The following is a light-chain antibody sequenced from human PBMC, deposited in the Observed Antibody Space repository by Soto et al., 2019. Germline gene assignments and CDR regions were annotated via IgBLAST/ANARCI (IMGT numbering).Light chain of an antibody. CDR1: QSISSW. Sequence: DIQMTQSPSTRSASVGDRVTSACRASQSISSWLAWYQQKPGKAPKLLIFDASTLQSGVPSRFSGSGSGTEFTLTISSLQPEDFATYYCLQHNSYPRTFGQGTKVDI. V-gene: IGKV1-5*01. CDR3: LQHNSYPRT. CDR2: DAS. J-gene: IGKJ1*01.